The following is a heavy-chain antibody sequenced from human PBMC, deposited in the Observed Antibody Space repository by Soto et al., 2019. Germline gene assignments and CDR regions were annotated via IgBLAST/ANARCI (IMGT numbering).Heavy chain of an antibody. J-gene: IGHJ5*02. V-gene: IGHV4-61*01. Sequence: TLALTCTVSGGSVSSGTYYWSWIRQPPGKGLEWIGHIYFTGSTNYNPSLKSRVTMSLDTSRNQFSLKLSSVTAADTAVYYCTRGPPRVQWFDPWGLGTLVTVSS. CDR1: GGSVSSGTYY. CDR2: IYFTGST. CDR3: TRGPPRVQWFDP.